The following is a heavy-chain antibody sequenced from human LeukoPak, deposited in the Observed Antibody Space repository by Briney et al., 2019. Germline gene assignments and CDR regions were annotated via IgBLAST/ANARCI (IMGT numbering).Heavy chain of an antibody. J-gene: IGHJ4*02. V-gene: IGHV3-48*03. D-gene: IGHD2-2*01. CDR3: ARKYCSSTSCLFDC. Sequence: GGSLRLSCAASGSTFSSYAMSWVRQAPGKGLEWVSYISSSGSSIYYADSVKGRFTISRDNAKNSPYLQMNSLRAEDTAVYYCARKYCSSTSCLFDCWGQGTLVTVSS. CDR1: GSTFSSYA. CDR2: ISSSGSSI.